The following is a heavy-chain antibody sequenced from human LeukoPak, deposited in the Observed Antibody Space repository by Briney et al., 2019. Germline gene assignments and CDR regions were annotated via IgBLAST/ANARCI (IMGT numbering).Heavy chain of an antibody. CDR2: IYPGDSDT. D-gene: IGHD6-19*01. Sequence: GESLEISCKGSGYSFTSYWIGWVRQMPGKGLEWMGIIYPGDSDTRYSPSFQGQVTISADKSISTAYLQWSSLKASDTAMYYCARPHIAVAGTVSYYFDYWGQGTLVTVSS. J-gene: IGHJ4*02. CDR3: ARPHIAVAGTVSYYFDY. CDR1: GYSFTSYW. V-gene: IGHV5-51*01.